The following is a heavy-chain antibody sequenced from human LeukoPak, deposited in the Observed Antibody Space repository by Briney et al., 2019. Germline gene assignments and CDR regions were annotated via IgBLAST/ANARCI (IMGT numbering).Heavy chain of an antibody. CDR3: ARDFSAQLITGERWLQFSGHAFDM. CDR2: IKQDESEK. J-gene: IGHJ3*02. V-gene: IGHV3-7*01. D-gene: IGHD5-24*01. Sequence: GGSLRLSCAASGFTFISYWMTWVRQAPGEGLEWVANIKQDESEKYYVDSVKGRFTISGDNAKNSLYLKMKTLRAEDTAVYYCARDFSAQLITGERWLQFSGHAFDMWGQGTMVTVSS. CDR1: GFTFISYW.